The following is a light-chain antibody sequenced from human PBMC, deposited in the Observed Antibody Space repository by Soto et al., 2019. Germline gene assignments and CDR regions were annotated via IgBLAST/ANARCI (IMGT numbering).Light chain of an antibody. J-gene: IGLJ1*01. CDR3: ISFTRSSTFV. V-gene: IGLV2-14*01. Sequence: VLTQPASVSGSPGQSITISVTGTSSDVGGYNYVSWYQQHPDKAPKLMIYEVTNRPSGVSYRFSGSKSGNTASLTISGLQAEDEADYYCISFTRSSTFVFGTGTKVTVL. CDR2: EVT. CDR1: SSDVGGYNY.